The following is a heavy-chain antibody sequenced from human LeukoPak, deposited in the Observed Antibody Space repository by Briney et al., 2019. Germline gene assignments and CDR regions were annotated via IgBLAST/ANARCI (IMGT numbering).Heavy chain of an antibody. J-gene: IGHJ4*02. D-gene: IGHD6-13*01. Sequence: SQTLSLTCTVSGGSISSGGYYWSWIRQPPGKGLEWIGEINHSGSTNYNPSLKSRVTISVDTSKNQFSLKLSSVTAADTAVYYCARDEIAAAVGFDYWGQGTLVTVSS. CDR2: INHSGST. CDR1: GGSISSGGYY. V-gene: IGHV4-30-2*01. CDR3: ARDEIAAAVGFDY.